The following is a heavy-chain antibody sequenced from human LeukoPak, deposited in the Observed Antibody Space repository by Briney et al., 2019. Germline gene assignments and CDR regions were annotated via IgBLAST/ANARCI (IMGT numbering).Heavy chain of an antibody. CDR1: GFAFSTYW. CDR3: AEEPSSSWYFVWFDP. J-gene: IGHJ5*02. D-gene: IGHD6-13*01. V-gene: IGHV3-23*01. Sequence: PGGSLRLSCAASGFAFSTYWMTWVRQAPGKGLEWVSAISGSGGSTYYADSVKGRFTISRDNSKNTLYLQMNSLRAEDTAVYYCAEEPSSSWYFVWFDPWGQGTLVTVSS. CDR2: ISGSGGST.